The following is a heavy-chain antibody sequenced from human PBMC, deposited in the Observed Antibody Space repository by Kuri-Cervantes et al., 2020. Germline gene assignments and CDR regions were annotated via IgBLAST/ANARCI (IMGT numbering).Heavy chain of an antibody. J-gene: IGHJ3*02. Sequence: GESLKISCGASGFTFSNYAMSWVRQAPGKGLEWVSTIGGSGDTTYYADSVKGRFTISRDNSKNTLYLQMNSLRAEDTAVYYCARMWLGGDYVPHDAFDIWGQGTMVTVSS. D-gene: IGHD4-17*01. CDR3: ARMWLGGDYVPHDAFDI. CDR1: GFTFSNYA. V-gene: IGHV3-23*01. CDR2: IGGSGDTT.